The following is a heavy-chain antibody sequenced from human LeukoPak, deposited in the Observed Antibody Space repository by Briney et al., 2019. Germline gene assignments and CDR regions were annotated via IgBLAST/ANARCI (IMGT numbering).Heavy chain of an antibody. CDR3: ARGLPGYSSSWPRGFDP. CDR2: INPNSGGT. Sequence: VASVKVSCKASGYTFTGYYMHWVRQAPGQGLEWMGWINPNSGGTNYAQKFQGRVTMTRDTSISTAYMELSRLRSDDTAVYYCARGLPGYSSSWPRGFDPWGQGTLVTVSS. V-gene: IGHV1-2*02. D-gene: IGHD6-13*01. CDR1: GYTFTGYY. J-gene: IGHJ5*02.